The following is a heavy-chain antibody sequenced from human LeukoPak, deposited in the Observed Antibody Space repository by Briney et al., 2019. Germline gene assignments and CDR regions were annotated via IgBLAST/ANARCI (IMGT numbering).Heavy chain of an antibody. CDR1: GGSFSGYY. D-gene: IGHD3-16*01. V-gene: IGHV4-34*01. CDR2: INHSGST. Sequence: SETLSLTCAVYGGSFSGYYWSWIRQPPGEGLEWIGEINHSGSTNYNPSLKSRVTISVDTSKNQFSLKLSSVTAADTAVYYCARELSRVTGLMTRFNYWGQGTLVTVSS. J-gene: IGHJ4*02. CDR3: ARELSRVTGLMTRFNY.